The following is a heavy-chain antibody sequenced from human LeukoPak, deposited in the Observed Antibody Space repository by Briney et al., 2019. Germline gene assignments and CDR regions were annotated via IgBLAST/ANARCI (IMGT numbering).Heavy chain of an antibody. CDR3: ATGVRAIPIYY. CDR1: VGSFSSST. V-gene: IGHV1-69*16. CDR2: ILPILDSA. J-gene: IGHJ4*02. Sequence: ASVKVSCKASVGSFSSSTLSWVRQAPGQGPEWMGGILPILDSATYAQKFQGRVTITTDESTNTAYMELRSLRSDDTAVFYCATGVRAIPIYYWGQGTLVTVSS. D-gene: IGHD2-21*01.